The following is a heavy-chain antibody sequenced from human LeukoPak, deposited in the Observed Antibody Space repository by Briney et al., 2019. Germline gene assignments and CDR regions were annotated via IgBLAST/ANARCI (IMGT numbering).Heavy chain of an antibody. V-gene: IGHV3-53*01. CDR2: IYSGGST. CDR3: TTARRSYGIAV. D-gene: IGHD6-6*01. CDR1: GFTLSINY. J-gene: IGHJ6*02. Sequence: TGGCLRLSSAASGFTLSINYMSCVRQAPRKRLWRGSVIYSGGSTSYADSVKGRFTISRDNRKNTLYLQTHSLRAEDTAVYYCTTARRSYGIAVWGQGTTVTVSS.